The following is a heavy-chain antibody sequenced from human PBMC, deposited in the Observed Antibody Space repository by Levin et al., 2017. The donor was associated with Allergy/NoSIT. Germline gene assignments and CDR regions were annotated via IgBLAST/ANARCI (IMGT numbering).Heavy chain of an antibody. CDR3: AKDPGDY. CDR1: GYTFTSYG. J-gene: IGHJ4*02. Sequence: LGESLKISCKASGYTFTSYGINWVRQAPGQGLEWMGVIDPPDGRTAYAQNFQGRVTITRDTSTSTVYLELSSLRSDDAAVYYCAKDPGDYWGQGTLVTVSS. CDR2: IDPPDGRT. V-gene: IGHV1-46*01.